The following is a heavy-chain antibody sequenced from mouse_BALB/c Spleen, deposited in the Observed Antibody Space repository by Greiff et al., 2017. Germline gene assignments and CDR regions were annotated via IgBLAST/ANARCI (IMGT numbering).Heavy chain of an antibody. CDR3: ARHRGDYDGTWFAY. D-gene: IGHD2-4*01. V-gene: IGHV5-6*01. J-gene: IGHJ3*01. CDR1: GFTFSSYG. Sequence: EVQRVESGGDLVKPGGSLKLSCAASGFTFSSYGMSWVRQTPDKRLEWVATISSGGSYTYYPDSVKGRFTISRDNAKNTLYLQMSSLKSEDTAMYYCARHRGDYDGTWFAYWGQGTLVTVSA. CDR2: ISSGGSYT.